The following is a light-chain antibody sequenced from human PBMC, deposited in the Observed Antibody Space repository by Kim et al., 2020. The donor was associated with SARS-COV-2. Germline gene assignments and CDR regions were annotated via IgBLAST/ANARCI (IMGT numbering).Light chain of an antibody. CDR1: QSVGSN. Sequence: EVVMTQSPATLSVSPGERGTVSCRASQSVGSNLAWYQQKPGQGPRLLIYGASTRATGIPARFTGSGSGTKFTLTISSLQSEDFAVYYCQQYSNWWTFGQGTKVDIK. V-gene: IGKV3-15*01. CDR3: QQYSNWWT. J-gene: IGKJ1*01. CDR2: GAS.